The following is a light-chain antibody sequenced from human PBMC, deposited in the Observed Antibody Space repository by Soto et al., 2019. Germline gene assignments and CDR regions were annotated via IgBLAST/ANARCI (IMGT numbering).Light chain of an antibody. CDR3: QVYSDSPRLT. V-gene: IGKV3-20*01. Sequence: EIVLTQSPGTLSLSPGERATLSCRASQSVSSSFFALYQQKPGQAPRLLIYGASNRATGITDRFSGSGSGTDFTLTIGRLEPEDSAVYYCQVYSDSPRLTFGGGTKVEIK. CDR1: QSVSSSF. J-gene: IGKJ4*01. CDR2: GAS.